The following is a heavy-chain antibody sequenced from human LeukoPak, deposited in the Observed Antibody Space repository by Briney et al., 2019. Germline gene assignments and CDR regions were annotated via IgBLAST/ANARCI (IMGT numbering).Heavy chain of an antibody. J-gene: IGHJ4*02. CDR3: ARSAAGYFDY. D-gene: IGHD6-13*01. CDR1: GFTFSSYS. Sequence: GGSLRLSCAASGFTFSSYSMNWVRQAPGKGLEWVSSISSSSSYIYYADSVKGRFTISRDNSKNTLYLQMNSLRAEDTAVYYCARSAAGYFDYWGQGTLVTVSS. V-gene: IGHV3-21*01. CDR2: ISSSSSYI.